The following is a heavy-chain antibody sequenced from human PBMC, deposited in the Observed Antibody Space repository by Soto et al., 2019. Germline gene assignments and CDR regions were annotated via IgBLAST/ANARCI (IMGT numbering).Heavy chain of an antibody. CDR3: AREHSSSWYWFDP. CDR2: IYYSGST. V-gene: IGHV4-59*01. CDR1: GGSISSYY. J-gene: IGHJ5*02. D-gene: IGHD6-13*01. Sequence: QVQLQESGPGLVKPSETLSLTCTVSGGSISSYYWSWIRQPPGKGLEWIGYIYYSGSTNYNPFLKSRVTISVDTSKNQCSLKLSSVTAADTAVYYCAREHSSSWYWFDPWGQGTLVTVSS.